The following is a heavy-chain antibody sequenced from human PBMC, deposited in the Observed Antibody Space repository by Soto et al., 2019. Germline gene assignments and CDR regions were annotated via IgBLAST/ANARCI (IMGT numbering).Heavy chain of an antibody. D-gene: IGHD4-17*01. J-gene: IGHJ5*02. CDR1: GGSVSSGSYS. V-gene: IGHV4-61*01. CDR3: ARRPYGDYVGWIEP. CDR2: IYYSGNT. Sequence: QVQLQESGPGLVKPSETLSLTCTVSGGSVSSGSYSWSWIRQPPGQGLEWIGYIYYSGNTNYNPSLKGRVTISLGTSKDQLSLKLSSVTAAETAVYYWARRPYGDYVGWIEPWGQGALVTVSS.